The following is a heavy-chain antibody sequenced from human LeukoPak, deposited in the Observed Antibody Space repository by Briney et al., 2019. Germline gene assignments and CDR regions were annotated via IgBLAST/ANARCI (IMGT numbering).Heavy chain of an antibody. CDR2: ITSYNGNT. J-gene: IGHJ3*01. D-gene: IGHD6-13*01. CDR1: GYIFSSYG. CDR3: ARGRSGSSSWYGEDAFDF. Sequence: ASVKVSCKTSGYIFSSYGINWVRQAPGQGLEWVGWITSYNGNTKYAQRFQDRVKMTTERSTSTVYMELKSLTSDDTAAYYCARGRSGSSSWYGEDAFDFWGQGTMVTVSS. V-gene: IGHV1-18*01.